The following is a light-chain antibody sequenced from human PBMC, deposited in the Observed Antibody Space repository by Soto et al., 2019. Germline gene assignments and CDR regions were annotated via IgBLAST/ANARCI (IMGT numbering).Light chain of an antibody. CDR1: SSNIGAGYD. CDR3: QSYDSSLSAGV. Sequence: QSVLTQPPSVSGAPGQRVTISCTGSSSNIGAGYDVHWYQQLPGTAPKLLIYGNSNRPSGVPDRFSGSKSGTSASLVITGLQAEDEADYYCQSYDSSLSAGVFGTGTKLTVL. CDR2: GNS. V-gene: IGLV1-40*01. J-gene: IGLJ1*01.